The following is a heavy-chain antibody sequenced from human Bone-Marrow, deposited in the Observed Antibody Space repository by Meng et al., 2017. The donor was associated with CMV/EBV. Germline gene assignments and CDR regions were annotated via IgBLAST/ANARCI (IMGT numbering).Heavy chain of an antibody. J-gene: IGHJ4*02. V-gene: IGHV1-8*03. Sequence: ASVKVSCKASGYTFTSYDINWVRQAAGQGLEWMGWMNPDSVNPGYAQKFQGRVTITRSTSISTVYMELSSLRSEDTAVYYCARGGGGLDHWGKRTLVTVSS. D-gene: IGHD2-15*01. CDR2: MNPDSVNP. CDR3: ARGGGGLDH. CDR1: GYTFTSYD.